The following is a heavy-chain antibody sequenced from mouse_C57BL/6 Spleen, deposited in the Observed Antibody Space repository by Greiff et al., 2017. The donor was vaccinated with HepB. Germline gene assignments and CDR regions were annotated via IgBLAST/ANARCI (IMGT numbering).Heavy chain of an antibody. Sequence: EVKLQESGAELVRPGASVKLSCTASGFNIKDDYMHWVKQRPEQGLEWIGWIDPENGDTEYASKFQGKATITADTSSNTAYLQLSSLTSEDTAVYYLTAPRWSAPVYWGQRTLVTVSA. CDR1: GFNIKDDY. CDR3: TAPRWSAPVY. J-gene: IGHJ3*01. V-gene: IGHV14-4*01. D-gene: IGHD2-3*01. CDR2: IDPENGDT.